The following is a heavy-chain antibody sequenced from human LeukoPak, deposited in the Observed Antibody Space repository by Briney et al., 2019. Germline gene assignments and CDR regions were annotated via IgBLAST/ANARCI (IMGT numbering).Heavy chain of an antibody. CDR1: GGSFSGYY. CDR3: ARELWFGDPHGWFDP. CDR2: INHSGST. V-gene: IGHV4-34*01. D-gene: IGHD3-10*01. Sequence: SETLSLTCAVYGGSFSGYYWSWIRQPPGKGLEWIGEINHSGSTNYNPSLKSRVTISVDTSKNQFSLKLSSVTAADTAVYYCARELWFGDPHGWFDPWGQGTLVTVSS. J-gene: IGHJ5*02.